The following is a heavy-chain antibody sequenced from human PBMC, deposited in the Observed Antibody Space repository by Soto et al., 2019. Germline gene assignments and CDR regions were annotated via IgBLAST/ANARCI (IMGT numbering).Heavy chain of an antibody. D-gene: IGHD3-22*01. J-gene: IGHJ4*02. CDR3: ARVTMIEELPDY. V-gene: IGHV3-21*01. CDR1: GFTFSSYS. CDR2: ISSSSSYI. Sequence: PGGSLRLSCAASGFTFSSYSMNWVRQAPGKGLEWVSSISSSSSYIYYADSVKGRFTISRDNAKNSLYLQMNSLRAEDTAVYYCARVTMIEELPDYWGQGTLVTVSS.